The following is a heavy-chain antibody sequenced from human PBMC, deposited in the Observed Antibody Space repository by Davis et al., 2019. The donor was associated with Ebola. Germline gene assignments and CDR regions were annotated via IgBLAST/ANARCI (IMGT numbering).Heavy chain of an antibody. Sequence: ASVKVSCKASGYMFTGYYMHWVRQAPGQGLEWMGIINPSGGSTSYAQKFQGRVTMTRDTSTSTVYMELSSLRSEDTAVYYYAREGDGYNAGLDYWGQGTLVTVSS. J-gene: IGHJ4*02. CDR2: INPSGGST. CDR1: GYMFTGYY. CDR3: AREGDGYNAGLDY. V-gene: IGHV1-46*01. D-gene: IGHD5-24*01.